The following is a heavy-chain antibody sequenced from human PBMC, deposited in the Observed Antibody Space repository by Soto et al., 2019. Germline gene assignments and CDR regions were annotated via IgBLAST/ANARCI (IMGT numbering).Heavy chain of an antibody. J-gene: IGHJ5*02. CDR1: GGSFIGYY. CDR2: INHSGST. D-gene: IGHD3-9*01. CDR3: ASRPYYDILTGLTTVWFGP. Sequence: SETLSLTCAVYGGSFIGYYWSWILQPPGKGLEWIGEINHSGSTNYNPSLKSRVTISVDTSKNQVSLKVNSATAADTAVYYCASRPYYDILTGLTTVWFGPWGQGTLVTVAS. V-gene: IGHV4-34*01.